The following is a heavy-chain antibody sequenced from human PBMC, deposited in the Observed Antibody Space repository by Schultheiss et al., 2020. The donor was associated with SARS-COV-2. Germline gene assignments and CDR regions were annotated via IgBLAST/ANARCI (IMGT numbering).Heavy chain of an antibody. CDR2: ISGSGGST. J-gene: IGHJ4*02. CDR1: GFTFSSYA. D-gene: IGHD1-26*01. Sequence: GESLKISCAASGFTFSSYAMSWVRQAPGKGLEWVSAISGSGGSTYYADSVKGRFTISRDNSKNTLYLQMNSLRAEDTAVYYCARGGWGNSGSYDYWGQGTQVTVSS. CDR3: ARGGWGNSGSYDY. V-gene: IGHV3-23*01.